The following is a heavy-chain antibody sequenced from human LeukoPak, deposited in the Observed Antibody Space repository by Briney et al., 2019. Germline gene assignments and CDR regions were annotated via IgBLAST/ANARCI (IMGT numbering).Heavy chain of an antibody. J-gene: IGHJ4*02. CDR3: ASPHYYGSGSQA. D-gene: IGHD3-10*01. Sequence: SETLSLTCAVYGGSFSGYYWSWIRQPPGKGLEWIGEINHSGSTNYNPSLKSRVTISVDTSKNQFSLKLSSVTAADTAVYYCASPHYYGSGSQAWGQGTLVTVSS. V-gene: IGHV4-34*01. CDR2: INHSGST. CDR1: GGSFSGYY.